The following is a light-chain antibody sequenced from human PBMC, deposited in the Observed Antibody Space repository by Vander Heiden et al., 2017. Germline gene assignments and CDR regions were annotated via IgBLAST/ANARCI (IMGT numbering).Light chain of an antibody. CDR2: VVS. V-gene: IGLV2-14*01. CDR3: SSYTTSSTWV. CDR1: TRDVGGYTY. Sequence: QSALTQPASVSGSPGPSTPISCTGTTRDVGGYTYFSWSQPHPGHAPKLMIDVVSNRPSGVSNRFAGSKSGNTASLTISGLQDEDEAHYYCSSYTTSSTWVFGGGTKLTVL. J-gene: IGLJ3*02.